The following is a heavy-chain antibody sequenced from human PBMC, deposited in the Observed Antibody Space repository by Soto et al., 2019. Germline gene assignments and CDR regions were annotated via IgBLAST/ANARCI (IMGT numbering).Heavy chain of an antibody. V-gene: IGHV3-9*01. D-gene: IGHD3-3*01. J-gene: IGHJ4*02. CDR2: ISWNSGNI. Sequence: EVHLVESGGGLVQPGRSLRLSCAASGFTFDDYAMHWVRQVPGKGLELVSSISWNSGNIVYADSVKGRFTISRDSDNNSVYLQMNSLRTEDTALYYCAKGAVTSIFGYFDYWGQGTLVTVSS. CDR1: GFTFDDYA. CDR3: AKGAVTSIFGYFDY.